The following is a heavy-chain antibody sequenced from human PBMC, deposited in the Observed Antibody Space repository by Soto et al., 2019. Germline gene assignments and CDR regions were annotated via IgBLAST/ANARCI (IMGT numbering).Heavy chain of an antibody. CDR2: IYYSGST. J-gene: IGHJ4*02. CDR3: ARLQDSSDPVGFDY. D-gene: IGHD3-22*01. CDR1: GGSISSYY. V-gene: IGHV4-59*01. Sequence: QVHLQETGPGLVKPSETLSLTCTVSGGSISSYYWSWIRQPPGKGLEWIGYIYYSGSTNYNPSLKSRVTISVDTSKNQFSLKLSSVTAADTAVYYCARLQDSSDPVGFDYWGQGTLVTVSS.